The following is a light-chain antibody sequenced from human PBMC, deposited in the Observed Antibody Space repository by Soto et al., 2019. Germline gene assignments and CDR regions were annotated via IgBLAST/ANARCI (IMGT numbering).Light chain of an antibody. CDR1: QDISSS. J-gene: IGKJ1*01. CDR2: GAS. Sequence: EIVLTQSPATLSLSPGERATLSCRASQDISSSLAWYQQIPGQAPRLLIYGASNRATGIPARFSGSGSGTDFTLTISSLEPDDFVFYYCQQRSNWPPGPFGQGTKVEIK. V-gene: IGKV3-11*01. CDR3: QQRSNWPPGP.